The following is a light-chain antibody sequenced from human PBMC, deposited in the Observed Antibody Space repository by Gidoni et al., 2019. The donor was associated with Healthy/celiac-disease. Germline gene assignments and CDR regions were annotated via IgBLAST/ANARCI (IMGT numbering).Light chain of an antibody. CDR3: QQYDNITRLT. CDR1: QDISNY. Sequence: IYMTQSPSSLSSSVGERVTITCHASQDISNYLIRYQQKPGNAPKHLIYDASYLEKGVASMFSGSGAGTDFTFTISSRQQEEIATNYCQQYDNITRLTFGGGTKVEIK. J-gene: IGKJ4*01. CDR2: DAS. V-gene: IGKV1-33*01.